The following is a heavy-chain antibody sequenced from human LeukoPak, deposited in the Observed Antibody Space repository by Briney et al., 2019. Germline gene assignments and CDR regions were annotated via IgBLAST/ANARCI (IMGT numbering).Heavy chain of an antibody. Sequence: SQTLSLTCAISGDSVSSNSAAWNWIRQSPSRGLEWLGRTYYRSKWYNDYAVSVKSRITINPDTSKNQFSLQLNSVTPEDTAVYYCARDTVDGIAVVDYYYYMDVWGKGTTVTISS. V-gene: IGHV6-1*01. J-gene: IGHJ6*03. D-gene: IGHD3-22*01. CDR1: GDSVSSNSAA. CDR3: ARDTVDGIAVVDYYYYMDV. CDR2: TYYRSKWYN.